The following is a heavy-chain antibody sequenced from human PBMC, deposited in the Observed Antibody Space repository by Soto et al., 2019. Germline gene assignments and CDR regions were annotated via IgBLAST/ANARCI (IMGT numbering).Heavy chain of an antibody. V-gene: IGHV3-48*02. Sequence: ESGGGLVQPGGSLRLSCAASGFTFSSYSMNWVRQAPGKGLEWVSYITRSSSPIYYADSVKGRFTVSRDNGKNSLYLQMNSLRDEDTAVYYCVRLYTSGWYFDHWGQGTLVTVSS. D-gene: IGHD6-19*01. CDR3: VRLYTSGWYFDH. CDR1: GFTFSSYS. CDR2: ITRSSSPI. J-gene: IGHJ4*02.